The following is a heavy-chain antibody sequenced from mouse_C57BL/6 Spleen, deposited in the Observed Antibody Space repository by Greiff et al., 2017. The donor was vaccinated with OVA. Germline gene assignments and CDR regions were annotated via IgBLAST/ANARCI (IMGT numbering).Heavy chain of an antibody. CDR3: ASLMDY. Sequence: EVKLMESGGDLVKPGGSLKLSCAASGFTFSSYGMSWVRQTPDKRLEWVATISSGGSYTYYPDSVKGRFTISRDNAKNTLYLQMSSLKSEDTAMYYCASLMDYWGQGTSVTVSS. CDR2: ISSGGSYT. V-gene: IGHV5-6*01. CDR1: GFTFSSYG. J-gene: IGHJ4*01.